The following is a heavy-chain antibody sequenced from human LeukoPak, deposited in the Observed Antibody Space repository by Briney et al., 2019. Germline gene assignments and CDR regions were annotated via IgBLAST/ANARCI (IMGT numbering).Heavy chain of an antibody. CDR3: ARDPPAAITYYGMDV. CDR2: INPNSGGT. J-gene: IGHJ6*02. D-gene: IGHD2-2*01. V-gene: IGHV1-2*02. CDR1: GYTFTGYY. Sequence: GASVTVSFKASGYTFTGYYMHWVRQAPGQGLEWMGWINPNSGGTNYAQKFQGRVTMTRDTSISTAYMELSRLRSDDTAVYYCARDPPAAITYYGMDVWGQGTTVTVSS.